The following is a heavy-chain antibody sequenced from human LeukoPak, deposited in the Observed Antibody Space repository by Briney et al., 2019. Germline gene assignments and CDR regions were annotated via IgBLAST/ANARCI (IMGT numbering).Heavy chain of an antibody. Sequence: ASVKVSCKASGYTFTSYGISWVRQAPGQGLEWMGWMSAYNGNTNYAQKLQGRVTMTRDTSTSTAYMELRSLRGDDTAVYYCARDPGEVVVPAAKSGYYYYMDVWGKGTTVTVSS. CDR1: GYTFTSYG. CDR3: ARDPGEVVVPAAKSGYYYYMDV. CDR2: MSAYNGNT. V-gene: IGHV1-18*01. D-gene: IGHD2-2*01. J-gene: IGHJ6*03.